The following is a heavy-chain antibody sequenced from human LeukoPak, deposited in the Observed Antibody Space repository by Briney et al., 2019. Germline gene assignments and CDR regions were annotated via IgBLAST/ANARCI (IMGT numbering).Heavy chain of an antibody. CDR3: TRVKSPYDFWSGYYIYYYYGMDV. Sequence: PGRSLGLSCTASGFTFGDYAMSWVRQAPGKGLEWVGFIRSKAYGGTTEYAASVKGRFTISRDDSKSIAYLQMNSLKTEDTAVYYCTRVKSPYDFWSGYYIYYYYGMDVWGQGTTVTVSS. V-gene: IGHV3-49*04. D-gene: IGHD3-3*01. CDR1: GFTFGDYA. CDR2: IRSKAYGGTT. J-gene: IGHJ6*02.